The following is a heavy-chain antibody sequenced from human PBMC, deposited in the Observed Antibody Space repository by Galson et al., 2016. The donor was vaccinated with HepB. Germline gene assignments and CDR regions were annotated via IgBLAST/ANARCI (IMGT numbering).Heavy chain of an antibody. V-gene: IGHV4-4*02. CDR2: IYQTGTA. CDR1: GGSISNDYW. CDR3: TRGTLGTAATMAFDY. Sequence: ETLSLTCTVSGDSISGGSISNDYWWSWVRQSPGKGLEWIGEIYQTGTANYDPSFTRRVSMSVDKSKNQFSLRLDSVTAADTAVYYCTRGTLGTAATMAFDYWGQGTLVSVSS. D-gene: IGHD4/OR15-4a*01. J-gene: IGHJ4*02.